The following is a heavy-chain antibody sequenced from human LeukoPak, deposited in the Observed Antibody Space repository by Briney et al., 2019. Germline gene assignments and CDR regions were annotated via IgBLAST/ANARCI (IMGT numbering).Heavy chain of an antibody. Sequence: GSVKVSCKALGYNLINFFIYWGRQAPGQRLEWLGWITVASGNTRYSENLQGRVTLTRDTSANTAYMELRNLKSEDTAVYYCVGGSLGFWGQGTLVTVSP. CDR3: VGGSLGF. CDR2: ITVASGNT. J-gene: IGHJ4*02. CDR1: GYNLINFF. V-gene: IGHV1-3*01.